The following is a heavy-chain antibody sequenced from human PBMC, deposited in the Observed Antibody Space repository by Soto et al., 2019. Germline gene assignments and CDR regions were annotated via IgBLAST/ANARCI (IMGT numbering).Heavy chain of an antibody. CDR3: AKDTSSSPYYMDF. Sequence: EVQVLESGGGSVQPGGSLRLSCGASGFTFSNFAMSWVRHAPGKGLEWVSDISGSTGTTYYADSVKGRFIISRDNSKNTLHLQMNSLRADDTAVYYCAKDTSSSPYYMDFWGKGTTVTVSS. D-gene: IGHD2-2*01. V-gene: IGHV3-23*01. J-gene: IGHJ6*03. CDR2: ISGSTGTT. CDR1: GFTFSNFA.